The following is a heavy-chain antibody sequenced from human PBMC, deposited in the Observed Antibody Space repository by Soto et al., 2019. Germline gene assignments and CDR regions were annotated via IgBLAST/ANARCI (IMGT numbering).Heavy chain of an antibody. J-gene: IGHJ6*02. Sequence: PSQTLSLTCAISGDSVSSNSGAWNWIRQSPSRGLEWLGRTYYRSKWYNDYAVSVKSRITINPETSKNQFSLQMNSVTLEDTAENYCVRKHTTWTDYYVRDVWGRGPAVTV. CDR3: VRKHTTWTDYYVRDV. CDR2: TYYRSKWYN. D-gene: IGHD2-2*01. V-gene: IGHV6-1*01. CDR1: GDSVSSNSGA.